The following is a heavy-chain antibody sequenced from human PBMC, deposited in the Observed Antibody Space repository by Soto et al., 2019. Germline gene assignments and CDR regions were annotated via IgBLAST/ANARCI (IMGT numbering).Heavy chain of an antibody. Sequence: TSETLSLTCAVYGGSFSGYYWTWIRQPPGKELEWIGDINHSGSTNYNSSLKGRVTISVDTSKNQLSLILKSVTAADTAVYYCAREEVPQWFNRGYYGMDVWGQGTTVTVSS. CDR3: AREEVPQWFNRGYYGMDV. CDR2: INHSGST. J-gene: IGHJ6*02. CDR1: GGSFSGYY. V-gene: IGHV4-34*01. D-gene: IGHD7-27*01.